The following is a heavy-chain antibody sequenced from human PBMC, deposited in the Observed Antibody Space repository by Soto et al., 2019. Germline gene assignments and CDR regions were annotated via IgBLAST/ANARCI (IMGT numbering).Heavy chain of an antibody. Sequence: QVQLVQSGAEVKKPGSSVKVSCKASGGTFSSYAISCVRQAPGQWLEWRGGIIPIFGTANYAQKFQGRVTITADESTSTAYMELSSLRSEDTAVYYCARPLGYCSGGSCPEYFQHWGQGTLVTVSS. CDR2: IIPIFGTA. D-gene: IGHD2-15*01. CDR3: ARPLGYCSGGSCPEYFQH. V-gene: IGHV1-69*01. CDR1: GGTFSSYA. J-gene: IGHJ1*01.